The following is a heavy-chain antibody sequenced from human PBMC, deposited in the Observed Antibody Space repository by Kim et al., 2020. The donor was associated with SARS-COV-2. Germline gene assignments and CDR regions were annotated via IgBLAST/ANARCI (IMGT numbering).Heavy chain of an antibody. V-gene: IGHV4-59*08. CDR2: IYYNGNT. CDR3: ARQKSHAWFDP. J-gene: IGHJ5*02. Sequence: SETLSLTCIVSGDSMTRYYWTWIRQSPGKGLEWVGFIYYNGNTNYNPSLKSRVTISIDMSKKQFSLKVNSMTAADTAAYYCARQKSHAWFDPWGQGTLV. CDR1: GDSMTRYY.